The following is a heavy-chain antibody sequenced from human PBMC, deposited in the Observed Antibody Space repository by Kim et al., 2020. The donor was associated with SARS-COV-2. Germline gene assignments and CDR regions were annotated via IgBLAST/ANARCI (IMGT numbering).Heavy chain of an antibody. Sequence: GGSLRLSCAASGFTFSSYAMSWVRQAPGKGLEWVSAISGSGGSTYYADSVKGRFTISRDNSKNTLYLQMNSLRAEDTAVYYCAKTLGGYSYGGPYFDYWGQGTLVTVSS. D-gene: IGHD5-18*01. CDR2: ISGSGGST. CDR1: GFTFSSYA. V-gene: IGHV3-23*01. J-gene: IGHJ4*02. CDR3: AKTLGGYSYGGPYFDY.